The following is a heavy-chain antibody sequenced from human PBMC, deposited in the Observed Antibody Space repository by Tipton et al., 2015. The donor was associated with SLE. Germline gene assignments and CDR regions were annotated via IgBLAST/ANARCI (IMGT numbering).Heavy chain of an antibody. D-gene: IGHD6-13*01. V-gene: IGHV3-21*01. CDR1: GFSFSSYG. CDR2: ISSSSSYI. Sequence: SLRLSCAASGFSFSSYGMHWVRQAPGKGLEWVSSISSSSSYIYYADSVKGRFTISRDNAKNSLYLQMNSLRAEDTAVYYCAKGGKAHTYSSRSPYGMDVWGQGTTVTVSS. J-gene: IGHJ6*02. CDR3: AKGGKAHTYSSRSPYGMDV.